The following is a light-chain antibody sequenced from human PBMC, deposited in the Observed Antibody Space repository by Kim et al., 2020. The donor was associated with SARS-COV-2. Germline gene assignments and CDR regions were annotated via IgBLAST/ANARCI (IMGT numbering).Light chain of an antibody. CDR1: SSDVGGYDY. CDR2: EVS. V-gene: IGLV2-8*01. CDR3: CSYAGDNRLG. J-gene: IGLJ7*01. Sequence: QSALAQPPSASGSPGQSVTVSCTGTSSDVGGYDYVSWYQQHPGKAPTLIIYEVSQRPSGVPDRFSASKSGNTASLTVSGLQPDDEALYFCCSYAGDNRLGFGGGTQLTVL.